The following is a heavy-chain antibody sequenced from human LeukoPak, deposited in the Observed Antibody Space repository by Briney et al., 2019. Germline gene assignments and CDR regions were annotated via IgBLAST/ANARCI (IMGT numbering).Heavy chain of an antibody. J-gene: IGHJ4*02. V-gene: IGHV3-21*01. D-gene: IGHD3-10*01. CDR3: ARDRAPRGQYYFDY. CDR1: GFTFSRYS. CDR2: ISSSSSYI. Sequence: GGSLRLSCAASGFTFSRYSMNWVRQAPGKGLEWVSSISSSSSYIYYADSVKGRFTISRDNAKYSLYLQMNSLRAEDTAVYYCARDRAPRGQYYFDYWGQGTLVTVSS.